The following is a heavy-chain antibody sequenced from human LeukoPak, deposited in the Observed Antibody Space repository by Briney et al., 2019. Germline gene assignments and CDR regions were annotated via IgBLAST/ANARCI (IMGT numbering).Heavy chain of an antibody. J-gene: IGHJ4*02. CDR3: ARVNVDTAMAPIDY. V-gene: IGHV3-23*01. CDR2: ISRGGTT. CDR1: GLTFSTYG. Sequence: GGSLRLSCAASGLTFSTYGMSWVRQAPGKGLEWVSAISRGGTTSYADSVRGRFTISRDNSKSTLYLQMNSLRVADTAVYYCARVNVDTAMAPIDYWGQGTLVTVSS. D-gene: IGHD5-18*01.